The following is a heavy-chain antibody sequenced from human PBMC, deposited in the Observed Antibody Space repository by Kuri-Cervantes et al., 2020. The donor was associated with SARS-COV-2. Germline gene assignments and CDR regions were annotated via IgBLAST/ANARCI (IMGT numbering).Heavy chain of an antibody. CDR3: ARDIVPVGATYDAFDI. J-gene: IGHJ3*02. D-gene: IGHD1-26*01. CDR2: ILYDGSNK. Sequence: GGSLRLSCAASGFTFSSYSMNWVRQAPGKGLEWVAVILYDGSNKYYADSVKGRFTISRDNSKNTLYLQMNSLRAEDTAVYYCARDIVPVGATYDAFDIWGQGIMVTVSS. CDR1: GFTFSSYS. V-gene: IGHV3-30*03.